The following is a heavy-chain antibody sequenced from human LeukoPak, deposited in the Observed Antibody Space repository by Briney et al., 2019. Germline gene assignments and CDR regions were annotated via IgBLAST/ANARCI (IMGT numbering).Heavy chain of an antibody. Sequence: PSESLSLTCVVYGGSFSGYYWSWIRHPPGKGLGWIGEINHSGCTNYNPSLRSRFTISVDTSKKQFSLKLSSVTAADTAVYYCARGNRNSIVVVPAAMRVFDYWGQGTLVTVSS. D-gene: IGHD2-2*01. CDR1: GGSFSGYY. V-gene: IGHV4-34*01. CDR3: ARGNRNSIVVVPAAMRVFDY. J-gene: IGHJ4*02. CDR2: INHSGCT.